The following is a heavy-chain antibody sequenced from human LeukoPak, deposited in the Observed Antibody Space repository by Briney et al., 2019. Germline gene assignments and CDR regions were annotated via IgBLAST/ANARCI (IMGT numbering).Heavy chain of an antibody. CDR2: IKQDGSEK. Sequence: GGSLRLSCAASGFTFSNYWMTWVRQAPGKGLEWVANIKQDGSEKYYVDSVKGRFTITRDNAKNSLYLQMNSLRAGDTALYYCARDALVRGVVLPDYWGQGTLVTVSS. V-gene: IGHV3-7*04. CDR1: GFTFSNYW. J-gene: IGHJ4*02. CDR3: ARDALVRGVVLPDY. D-gene: IGHD3-10*01.